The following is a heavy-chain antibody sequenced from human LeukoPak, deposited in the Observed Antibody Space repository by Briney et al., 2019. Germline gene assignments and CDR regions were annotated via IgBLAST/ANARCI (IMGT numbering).Heavy chain of an antibody. V-gene: IGHV3-48*02. Sequence: GGSLRLSCAASGFTFSRNSMNWVRQAPGKGLEWVSYISTSSSSIYYADSVKGRFTISRNNAKNSLYLQMNSLRDEDTAVYYCANSPPSTVRGYYFDYWGQGTLVTVSS. CDR3: ANSPPSTVRGYYFDY. CDR1: GFTFSRNS. CDR2: ISTSSSSI. D-gene: IGHD3-10*01. J-gene: IGHJ4*02.